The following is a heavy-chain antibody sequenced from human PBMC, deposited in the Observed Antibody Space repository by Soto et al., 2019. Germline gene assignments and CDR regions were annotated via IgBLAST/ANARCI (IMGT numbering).Heavy chain of an antibody. J-gene: IGHJ6*02. CDR3: ARDREYCSSTSCYALSSDYGMDV. Sequence: QVQLQESGPGLVKPSETLSLTCTVSGGSISSYYWSWIRQPPGKGLEWIGYIYYSGSTNYNPSLKSRVTISVDTSKNPFSLKLSSVTAADTAVYYCARDREYCSSTSCYALSSDYGMDVWGQGTTVTVSS. V-gene: IGHV4-59*01. D-gene: IGHD2-2*01. CDR2: IYYSGST. CDR1: GGSISSYY.